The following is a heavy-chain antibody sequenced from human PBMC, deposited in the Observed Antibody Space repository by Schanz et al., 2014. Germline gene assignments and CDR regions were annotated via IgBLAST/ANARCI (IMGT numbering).Heavy chain of an antibody. CDR3: ARDRVYCSGGSCLTFDY. Sequence: VQLVESGGGLVQPGGSLRLSCAASGFTLSNSDMHWVRQAPGKGLEWVAVISYEGSNKYYADSVKGRFTISRDNSKNTLYLQMTNLRAEDTAVYYCARDRVYCSGGSCLTFDYWGQGTLVTVSS. D-gene: IGHD2-15*01. V-gene: IGHV3-30-3*01. CDR1: GFTLSNSD. CDR2: ISYEGSNK. J-gene: IGHJ4*02.